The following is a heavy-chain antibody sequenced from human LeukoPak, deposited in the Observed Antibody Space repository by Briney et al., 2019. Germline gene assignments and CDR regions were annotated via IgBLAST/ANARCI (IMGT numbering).Heavy chain of an antibody. CDR2: ISSSGSYI. V-gene: IGHV3-21*01. Sequence: GGTLRLTCAASGFTFSNYLMNWVRQAPGKGLVWFSSISSSGSYIYYADSVKGRFTISRDNAKNSLYLQMNSLRAEDTAEYFCARDSRAVAADFDYWGQGTLVTVSS. J-gene: IGHJ4*02. CDR3: ARDSRAVAADFDY. CDR1: GFTFSNYL. D-gene: IGHD6-19*01.